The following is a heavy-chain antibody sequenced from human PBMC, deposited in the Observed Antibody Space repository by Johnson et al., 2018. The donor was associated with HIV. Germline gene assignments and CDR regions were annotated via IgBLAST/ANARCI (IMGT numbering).Heavy chain of an antibody. CDR2: TRYDGSSK. D-gene: IGHD6-13*01. J-gene: IGHJ3*02. Sequence: VQLVESGGGLIQPGGSLRLSCAASGFTFSSYWMSWVRQAPGKGLEWVAFTRYDGSSKYYADSVKGRFTISRDNSQNTLYLQMNSLRAEDTAVYYCAKRRGVFYDAFDIWGQGTMVTVSS. CDR1: GFTFSSYW. CDR3: AKRRGVFYDAFDI. V-gene: IGHV3-30*02.